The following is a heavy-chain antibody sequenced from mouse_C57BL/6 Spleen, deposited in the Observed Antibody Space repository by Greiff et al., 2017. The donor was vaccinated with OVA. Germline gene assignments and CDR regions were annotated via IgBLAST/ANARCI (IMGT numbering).Heavy chain of an antibody. V-gene: IGHV1-72*01. Sequence: VQLQQPGAELVKPGASVKLSCKASGYTFTSYWMHWVKQRPGRGLEWIGRIDPNSGGTKYNEKFKSKATLTVDKPSSTAYMQLSSLTSEDSAVYYCASYYGSSSYYAMDYWGQGTSVTVSS. CDR2: IDPNSGGT. J-gene: IGHJ4*01. CDR3: ASYYGSSSYYAMDY. CDR1: GYTFTSYW. D-gene: IGHD1-1*01.